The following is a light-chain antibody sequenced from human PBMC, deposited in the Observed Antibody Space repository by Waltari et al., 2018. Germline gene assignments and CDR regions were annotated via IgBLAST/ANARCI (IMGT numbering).Light chain of an antibody. CDR2: GAS. CDR1: QSVTSSN. CDR3: QQYGSSLTWT. V-gene: IGKV3-20*01. J-gene: IGKJ1*01. Sequence: EIVLPQSPGPLSLSPGERATLSCRASQSVTSSNRAWYQQKPGQAPRLLIYGASTRATGIPDRFTGSGSGTDFLLTISRLEPEDFAVYYCQQYGSSLTWTFGQGTKVEI.